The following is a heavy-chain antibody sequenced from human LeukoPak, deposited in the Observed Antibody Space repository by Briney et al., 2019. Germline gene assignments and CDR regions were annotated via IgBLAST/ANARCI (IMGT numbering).Heavy chain of an antibody. J-gene: IGHJ4*02. CDR2: ISSSSSYI. CDR1: GFTFSSYS. V-gene: IGHV3-21*04. D-gene: IGHD3-9*01. Sequence: PGGSLRLSCAASGFTFSSYSINWVRQAPGKGLEWVSSISSSSSYIYYADSVKGRFTISRDNSKNTLYLQMNSLRAEDTAVYYCAKSLYDILTGYYGSFDYWGQGTLVTVSS. CDR3: AKSLYDILTGYYGSFDY.